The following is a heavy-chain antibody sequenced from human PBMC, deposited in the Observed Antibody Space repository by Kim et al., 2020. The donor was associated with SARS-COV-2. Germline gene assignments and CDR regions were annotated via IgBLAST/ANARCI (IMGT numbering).Heavy chain of an antibody. J-gene: IGHJ4*02. V-gene: IGHV1-3*01. D-gene: IGHD3-10*01. Sequence: QGRVTITRDTSASTAYMELSSLRSEDTAVYYCARDWSITMVRGVRYYFDYWGQGTLVTVSS. CDR3: ARDWSITMVRGVRYYFDY.